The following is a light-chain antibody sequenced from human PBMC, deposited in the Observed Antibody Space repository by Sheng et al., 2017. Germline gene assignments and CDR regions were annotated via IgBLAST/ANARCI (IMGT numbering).Light chain of an antibody. CDR3: QAWDSTTPRV. J-gene: IGLJ2*01. V-gene: IGLV3-1*01. CDR1: KLGDKY. Sequence: SYELTQPPSVSVSPGQTASITCSGDKLGDKYTCWYQQKPGQSPVLVIYEDNKRPSGIPERFSGSNSGNTATLTISGTQAMDEADYYCQAWDSTTPRVFGRGTKLTVL. CDR2: EDN.